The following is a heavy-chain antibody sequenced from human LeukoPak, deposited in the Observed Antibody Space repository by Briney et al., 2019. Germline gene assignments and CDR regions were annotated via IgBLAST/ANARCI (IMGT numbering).Heavy chain of an antibody. D-gene: IGHD3-3*01. CDR1: GGSFSGYY. J-gene: IGHJ5*02. CDR3: ARWDVRFLGPNWFDH. V-gene: IGHV4-34*01. CDR2: INHNGST. Sequence: SETLSLTCAVYGGSFSGYYWSWIRQPPGKGLEWIGEINHNGSTNYNPSLKSRVTISVDTSKNQFSLKLSSVTAADTAVYYCARWDVRFLGPNWFDHWGQGTLVTVSS.